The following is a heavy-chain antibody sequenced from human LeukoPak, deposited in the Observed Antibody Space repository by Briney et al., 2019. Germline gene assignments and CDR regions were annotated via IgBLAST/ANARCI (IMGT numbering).Heavy chain of an antibody. D-gene: IGHD4-17*01. CDR2: ISSSSSYI. Sequence: GRSLRLSCAASGFTFSSYSMNWVRQALGKGLEWVSSISSSSSYIYYADSVKGRFTISRDNAKNSLYLQMNSLRAEDTAVYYCARDIDYGDDYGMDVWGKGTTVTVSS. CDR1: GFTFSSYS. CDR3: ARDIDYGDDYGMDV. V-gene: IGHV3-21*01. J-gene: IGHJ6*04.